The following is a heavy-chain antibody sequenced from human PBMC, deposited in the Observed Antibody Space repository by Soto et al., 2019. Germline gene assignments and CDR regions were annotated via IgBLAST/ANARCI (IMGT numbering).Heavy chain of an antibody. CDR2: IYYRGST. J-gene: IGHJ2*01. V-gene: IGHV4-59*01. Sequence: SETLSLTCTVSGGSISSYYWSWIRQPPGKGLEWIGYIYYRGSTNYNPSLKSRVTISVDTSKNQFSLKLSSVTAADTAMYYCARFNWYFDLWGRGTLVTVS. CDR3: ARFNWYFDL. CDR1: GGSISSYY.